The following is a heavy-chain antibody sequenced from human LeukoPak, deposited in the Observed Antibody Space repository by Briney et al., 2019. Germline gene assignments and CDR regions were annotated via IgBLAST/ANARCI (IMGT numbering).Heavy chain of an antibody. V-gene: IGHV3-15*01. CDR1: GITFNEIW. J-gene: IGHJ4*02. D-gene: IGHD3-22*01. CDR2: VKSKNDGGTI. Sequence: GGSLRLSCAASGITFNEIWMTWVRQAPGKGLEWVGRVKSKNDGGTIDYAAAVKDRFIISRDDSKNMLYLQMNSLKTEDTAMYYCTTPDSRGSGSKWSLNHWGQGTPATVSS. CDR3: TTPDSRGSGSKWSLNH.